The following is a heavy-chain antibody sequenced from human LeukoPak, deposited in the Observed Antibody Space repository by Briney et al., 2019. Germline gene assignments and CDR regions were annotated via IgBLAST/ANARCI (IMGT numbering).Heavy chain of an antibody. CDR2: ISGSGGST. CDR3: TRDLMDYDVSTGLHHYYMDV. J-gene: IGHJ6*02. Sequence: GGSLRLSCAASGFTFSSYAMSWVRQAPGKGLEWVSAISGSGGSTYYADSVKGRFTISRDNAKNTLYLQMNTLRVDDTAVYYCTRDLMDYDVSTGLHHYYMDVWGQGTTVTVSS. CDR1: GFTFSSYA. D-gene: IGHD3-9*01. V-gene: IGHV3-23*01.